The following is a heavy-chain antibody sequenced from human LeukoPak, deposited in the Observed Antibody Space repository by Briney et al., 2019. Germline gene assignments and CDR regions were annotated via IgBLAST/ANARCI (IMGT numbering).Heavy chain of an antibody. J-gene: IGHJ5*02. D-gene: IGHD1-26*01. CDR2: MNPNSGRT. V-gene: IGHV1-8*01. CDR3: ARTTQWELLGGARWFDP. CDR1: GYTLTSYD. Sequence: ASVKVSCKASGYTLTSYDINWVRQATGQGLEWMGWMNPNSGRTGYAQNFQGRITITRNTSISTAYMELSSLRSDDTAVYYCARTTQWELLGGARWFDPWGQGTLVTVSS.